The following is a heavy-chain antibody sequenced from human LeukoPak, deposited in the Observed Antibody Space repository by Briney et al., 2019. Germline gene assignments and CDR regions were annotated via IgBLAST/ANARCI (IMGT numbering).Heavy chain of an antibody. V-gene: IGHV4-59*08. J-gene: IGHJ2*01. CDR1: GGSISSYY. D-gene: IGHD3-10*01. CDR2: IYYSGST. Sequence: SETLSLTCTVSGGSISSYYWSWIRQPPGKGLEWIGYIYYSGSTNYNPSLKSRVTISVDTSKNQFSLKLSSVTAADTAVYYCARTPIGGSGSYYPRYFDLWGRGTLVTVSS. CDR3: ARTPIGGSGSYYPRYFDL.